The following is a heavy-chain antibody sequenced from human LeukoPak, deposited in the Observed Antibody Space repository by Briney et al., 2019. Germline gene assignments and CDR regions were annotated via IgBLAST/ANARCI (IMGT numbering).Heavy chain of an antibody. CDR1: GFTFSSYG. J-gene: IGHJ4*02. V-gene: IGHV3-23*01. D-gene: IGHD6-13*01. Sequence: GGSLRLSCAASGFTFSSYGMSWVRQAPGKGLEWVSAISGSGGSTYYADSVKGRFTISRDNSKNSLYLQMNSLRAEDTALYYCAKDISSWGYFDYWGQGTLVTVSS. CDR2: ISGSGGST. CDR3: AKDISSWGYFDY.